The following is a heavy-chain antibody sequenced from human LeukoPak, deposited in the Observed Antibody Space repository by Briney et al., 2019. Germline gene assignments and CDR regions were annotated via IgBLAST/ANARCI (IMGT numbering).Heavy chain of an antibody. CDR3: AKDDVVVVPAAIRVIGNWFDP. CDR2: ISGSGGST. J-gene: IGHJ5*02. Sequence: GGSLRLSCAASGFTFSSCAMSWVRQAPGKGLEWVSAISGSGGSTYYADSVKGRFTISRDNSKNTLYLQMNSLRAEDTAVYYCAKDDVVVVPAAIRVIGNWFDPWGQGTLVTVSS. D-gene: IGHD2-2*02. CDR1: GFTFSSCA. V-gene: IGHV3-23*01.